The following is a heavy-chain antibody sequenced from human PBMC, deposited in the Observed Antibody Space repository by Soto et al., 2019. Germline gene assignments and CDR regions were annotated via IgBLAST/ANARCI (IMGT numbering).Heavy chain of an antibody. CDR3: VKMAWELLRAEYFQH. D-gene: IGHD1-26*01. V-gene: IGHV3-23*01. Sequence: GGSLRLSCAASGFTFSSYAMSWVRQAPGKGLEWVSAISGSGGSTYYADSVKGRFTISRDNSKNTLYLQMNSLRAEDTAVYYCVKMAWELLRAEYFQHWGQGTLVTVSS. CDR1: GFTFSSYA. CDR2: ISGSGGST. J-gene: IGHJ1*01.